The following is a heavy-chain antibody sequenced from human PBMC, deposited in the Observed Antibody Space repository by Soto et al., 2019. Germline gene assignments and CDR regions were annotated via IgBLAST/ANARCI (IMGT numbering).Heavy chain of an antibody. V-gene: IGHV1-18*04. CDR3: ARVLGYCSSTSCYTHNWFDP. Sequence: ASVKVSCKASGYTFTSYGISWVRQAPGQGLEWMGWISAYNGNTNYAQKLQGRVTMTTDTSTSTAYMELRSLRSDDTAVYYCARVLGYCSSTSCYTHNWFDPWGQGTLVTVSS. CDR1: GYTFTSYG. D-gene: IGHD2-2*02. J-gene: IGHJ5*02. CDR2: ISAYNGNT.